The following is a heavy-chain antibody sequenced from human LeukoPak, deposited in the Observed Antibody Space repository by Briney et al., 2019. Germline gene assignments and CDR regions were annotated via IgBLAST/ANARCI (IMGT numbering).Heavy chain of an antibody. J-gene: IGHJ6*03. V-gene: IGHV1-69*05. CDR2: IIPIFGTA. D-gene: IGHD5-18*01. CDR1: GGTFSSYA. CDR3: ARSAGYSYGPVPLYYYYMDV. Sequence: SVKVSCKASGGTFSSYAISWVRQAPGQGLEWMGGIIPIFGTAKYAQKFQGRVTITTDESTSTAYMELSSLRTEDTAVYYCARSAGYSYGPVPLYYYYMDVWGKGTTVTVSS.